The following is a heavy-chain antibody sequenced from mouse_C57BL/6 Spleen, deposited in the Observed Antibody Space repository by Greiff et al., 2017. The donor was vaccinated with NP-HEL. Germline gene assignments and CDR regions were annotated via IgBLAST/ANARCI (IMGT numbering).Heavy chain of an antibody. V-gene: IGHV5-6*01. CDR3: ARPGAVVATGYFDV. CDR2: ISSGGSYT. CDR1: GFTFSSYG. D-gene: IGHD1-1*01. Sequence: EVHLVESGGDLVKPGGSLKLSCAASGFTFSSYGMSWVRQTPDKRLEWVATISSGGSYTYYPDSVKGRFTISRDNAKNTLYLQMSSLKSEDTAMYYCARPGAVVATGYFDVWGTGTTVTVSS. J-gene: IGHJ1*03.